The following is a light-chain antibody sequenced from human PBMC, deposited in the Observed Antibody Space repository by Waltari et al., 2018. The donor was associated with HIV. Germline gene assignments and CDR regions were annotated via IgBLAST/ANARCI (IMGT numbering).Light chain of an antibody. V-gene: IGLV2-23*02. CDR2: DVS. Sequence: QSALTQPASVSGSPGQSITIPCTGTSSDVGNYNYFSWYQQHPGKAPKLMIYDVSKRPSGVSNRFSGSKSGNTASLTISGLQAEDEADYYCCSYAGSSTFVFGTGTKVTVL. CDR1: SSDVGNYNY. J-gene: IGLJ1*01. CDR3: CSYAGSSTFV.